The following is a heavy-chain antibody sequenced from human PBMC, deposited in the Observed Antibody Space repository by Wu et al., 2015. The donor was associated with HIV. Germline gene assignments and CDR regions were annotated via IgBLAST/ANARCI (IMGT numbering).Heavy chain of an antibody. J-gene: IGHJ4*02. CDR1: GYTFTGYY. CDR3: ARDFLGDSVITYFDL. D-gene: IGHD4-17*01. V-gene: IGHV1-2*02. Sequence: QVQLVQSGAEVTKPGASVKVSCKASGYTFTGYYMHWVRQAPGQGLEWMGWINPNSGGTNYAQKFQGRVTMTRDTSISTAYMELSRLRSDDTAVYYCARDFLGDSVITYFDLLGPREPWSPS. CDR2: INPNSGGT.